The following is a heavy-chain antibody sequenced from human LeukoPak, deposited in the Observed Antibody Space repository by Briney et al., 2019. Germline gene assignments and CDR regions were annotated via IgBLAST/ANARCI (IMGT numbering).Heavy chain of an antibody. CDR3: ARDLNARDLIDLLQNYRSSWYPADY. D-gene: IGHD6-13*01. J-gene: IGHJ4*02. V-gene: IGHV3-74*01. CDR1: GFTFSTYW. CDR2: INNDGSST. Sequence: PGGSLRLSCAASGFTFSTYWMHWVRQPPGRGLVWVSRINNDGSSTSYADSVKGRFTISRDNAKNTVYLQMNSLRAEDTALYYCARDLNARDLIDLLQNYRSSWYPADYWGQGTLVTVSS.